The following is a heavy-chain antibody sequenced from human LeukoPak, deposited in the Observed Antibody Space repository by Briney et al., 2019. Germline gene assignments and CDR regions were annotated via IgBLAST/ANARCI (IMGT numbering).Heavy chain of an antibody. CDR2: ISSSSSYI. CDR1: GFTFSSYS. V-gene: IGHV3-21*01. D-gene: IGHD6-6*01. Sequence: PGGSLRLSCAASGFTFSSYSMNWVRQAPGKGLEWVSSISSSSSYIYYADSVKGRSTISRDNAKNSLYLQMNSLRAEDTAVYYCARDGIAARPFDYWGQGTLVTVSS. J-gene: IGHJ4*02. CDR3: ARDGIAARPFDY.